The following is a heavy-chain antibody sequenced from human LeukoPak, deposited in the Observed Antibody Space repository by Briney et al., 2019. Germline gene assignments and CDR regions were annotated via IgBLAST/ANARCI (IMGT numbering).Heavy chain of an antibody. CDR3: ARLRNFDNVYAFDY. J-gene: IGHJ4*02. Sequence: SETLSLTCAVYGGSFSGYYWSWIRQPPGKGLEWIGEINYSGYTNYNPSLKSRVGISVDTSKNQVSLKVSSVTAADRAVYYCARLRNFDNVYAFDYWGQGTLVTVSS. D-gene: IGHD3-9*01. CDR1: GGSFSGYY. CDR2: INYSGYT. V-gene: IGHV4-34*01.